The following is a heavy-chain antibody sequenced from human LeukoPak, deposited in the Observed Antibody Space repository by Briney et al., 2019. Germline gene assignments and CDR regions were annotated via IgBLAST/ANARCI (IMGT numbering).Heavy chain of an antibody. CDR3: AKDWDLGAARQWSRGRGG. CDR1: GFTFSDYA. V-gene: IGHV3-23*01. D-gene: IGHD6-6*01. J-gene: IGHJ4*02. CDR2: ITGSGATT. Sequence: PGGSLRLSCAASGFTFSDYAMTWVRQAPGKGLEWVSGITGSGATTYYADSVKGQFIISRDNSKNTLYLQMNSLRAEDTAVYYCAKDWDLGAARQWSRGRGGWGQGTLVTVSS.